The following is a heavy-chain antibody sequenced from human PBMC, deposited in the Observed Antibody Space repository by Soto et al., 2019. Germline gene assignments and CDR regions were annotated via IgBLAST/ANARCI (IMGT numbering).Heavy chain of an antibody. CDR3: AHMGLDYCDYVDTYFDY. V-gene: IGHV2-5*02. Sequence: QITLKESGPTLVKPTQTLTLTCTFSGFSLSTSGVGVGCIRQPPGKALEWLALIYWDDDKRHRPSLKSRLTITTDTSKNQVVLTMTNMDPVDTATYYCAHMGLDYCDYVDTYFDYWGQGTLVTVSS. CDR2: IYWDDDK. CDR1: GFSLSTSGVG. D-gene: IGHD4-17*01. J-gene: IGHJ4*02.